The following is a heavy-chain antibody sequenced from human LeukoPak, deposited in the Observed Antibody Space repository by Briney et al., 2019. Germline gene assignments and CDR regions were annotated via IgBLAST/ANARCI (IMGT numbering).Heavy chain of an antibody. Sequence: PSETLSLTCTVSGGSISSYYWSWIRQPPGKGLEWIGYIYYSGSTNYNPSLKSRVTISVDTSKTQFSLKLSSVTAADTAVYYCAGSPYYYDSSGYYPFDYWGQGTLVTVSS. CDR2: IYYSGST. D-gene: IGHD3-22*01. V-gene: IGHV4-59*08. CDR3: AGSPYYYDSSGYYPFDY. CDR1: GGSISSYY. J-gene: IGHJ4*02.